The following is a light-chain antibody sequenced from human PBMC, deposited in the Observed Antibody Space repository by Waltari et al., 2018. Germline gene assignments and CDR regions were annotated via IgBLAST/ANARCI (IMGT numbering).Light chain of an antibody. Sequence: EIVMTQSPATLSVSPGERATRPCRASQTLISNLAWYQQKPGQAPRLLIYGASIRATGIPARFSGSGSGTQFTLTISSLQAEDVAIYYCQQYYSRPLTFGGGTRVEIK. J-gene: IGKJ4*01. CDR3: QQYYSRPLT. CDR2: GAS. CDR1: QTLISN. V-gene: IGKV3-15*01.